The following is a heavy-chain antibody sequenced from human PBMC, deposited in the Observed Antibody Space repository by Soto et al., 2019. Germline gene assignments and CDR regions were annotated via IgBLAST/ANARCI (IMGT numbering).Heavy chain of an antibody. J-gene: IGHJ4*02. V-gene: IGHV1-18*01. CDR3: SRGCIAVTTHLCY. Sequence: ASVKVSCKASGYTFNTYGITWVRQAPGQGLEWMGWINPYNGNTKFAQKLQDRVTMTTATSTSTAYMELASLRSDDTAVYYCSRGCIAVTTHLCYWGQGTLVTVSS. D-gene: IGHD4-17*01. CDR2: INPYNGNT. CDR1: GYTFNTYG.